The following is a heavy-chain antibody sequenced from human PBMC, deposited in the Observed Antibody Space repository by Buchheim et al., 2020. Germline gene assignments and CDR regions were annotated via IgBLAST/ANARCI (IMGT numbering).Heavy chain of an antibody. CDR3: VADVPEPLAQIDF. Sequence: EVQLLESGGGLVQPGGSLRLSCAASGFTFSSYAMSWVRQAPGKGLEWVSGIGGRDLGIYYADSVKGRFTISRDNSKNTLYLQMNSLRAEDTAVYRCVADVPEPLAQIDFWGQGTL. D-gene: IGHD1-14*01. V-gene: IGHV3-23*01. CDR1: GFTFSSYA. J-gene: IGHJ4*02. CDR2: IGGRDLGI.